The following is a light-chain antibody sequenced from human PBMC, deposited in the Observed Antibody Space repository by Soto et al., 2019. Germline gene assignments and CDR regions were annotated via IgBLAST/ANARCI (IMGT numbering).Light chain of an antibody. V-gene: IGKV1-5*01. CDR2: DAS. CDR3: QQYNSYWT. Sequence: DIQMTQSPSTLSASVGDRVTITCRASQSISSWLAWYQQKPGKAPKLLIYDASSLESGVPSRFSGSGSGTEFTLTISSLQPEDFATCYCQQYNSYWTFGQGTKVEIK. J-gene: IGKJ1*01. CDR1: QSISSW.